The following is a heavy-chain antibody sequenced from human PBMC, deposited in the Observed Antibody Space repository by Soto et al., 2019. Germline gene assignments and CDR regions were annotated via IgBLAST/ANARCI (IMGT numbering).Heavy chain of an antibody. CDR2: INAGNGNT. Sequence: ASVKVSCKASGYTFTSYAMHWVRQAPGQRLEWMGWINAGNGNTKYSQKFQGRVTITRDTSASTAYMELSSLRSEDTAVYYCARDHCCSGGSCRIGRWGKGTLVTVSS. D-gene: IGHD2-15*01. CDR1: GYTFTSYA. V-gene: IGHV1-3*01. CDR3: ARDHCCSGGSCRIGR. J-gene: IGHJ4*02.